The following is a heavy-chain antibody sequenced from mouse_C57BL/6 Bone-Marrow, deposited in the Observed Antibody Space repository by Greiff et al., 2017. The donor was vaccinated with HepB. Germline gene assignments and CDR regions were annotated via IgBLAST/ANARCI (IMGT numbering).Heavy chain of an antibody. CDR1: GFTFSSYG. J-gene: IGHJ2*01. V-gene: IGHV5-6*01. Sequence: EVHLVESGGDLVKPGGSLKLSCAASGFTFSSYGMSWVRQTPDKRLEWVATISSGGSYTYYPDSVKGRFTISRDNAKNTLYLQMSSLKSEDTAMYYCARHAHYYGSSPYYFDYWGQGTTLTVSS. CDR2: ISSGGSYT. D-gene: IGHD1-1*01. CDR3: ARHAHYYGSSPYYFDY.